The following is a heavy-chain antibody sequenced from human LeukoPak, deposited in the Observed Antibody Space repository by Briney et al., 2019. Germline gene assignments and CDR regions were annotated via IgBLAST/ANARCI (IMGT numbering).Heavy chain of an antibody. CDR2: IKSKTDGGTT. CDR1: GFTFSNAW. J-gene: IGHJ4*02. CDR3: TTDPITYSSVVLSDY. Sequence: PGGSLRLSCAASGFTFSNAWMSWVRQAPGKGLEWVGRIKSKTDGGTTDYAAPVKGRFTTSRDDSKNTLYLQMNSQKTEDTAVYYCTTDPITYSSVVLSDYWGQGTLVTVSS. V-gene: IGHV3-15*01. D-gene: IGHD6-25*01.